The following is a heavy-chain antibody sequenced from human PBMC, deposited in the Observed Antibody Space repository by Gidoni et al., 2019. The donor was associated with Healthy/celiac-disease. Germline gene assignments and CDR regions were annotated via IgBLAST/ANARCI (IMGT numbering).Heavy chain of an antibody. J-gene: IGHJ6*02. CDR2: INPNSGGT. V-gene: IGHV1-2*02. CDR3: ARDLLTGGRGMDV. CDR1: GYPFTGYY. Sequence: QVQPVQSWPEVKKPGASVKVPCTASGYPFTGYYMHWVRLAPGQGLEWMGWINPNSGGTNYAQKFQGRVTMTRDTSISTAYMELSRLRSDDTAVYYCARDLLTGGRGMDVWGQGTTVTVSS.